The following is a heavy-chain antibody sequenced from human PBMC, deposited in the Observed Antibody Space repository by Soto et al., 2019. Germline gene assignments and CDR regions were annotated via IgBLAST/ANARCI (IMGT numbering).Heavy chain of an antibody. CDR1: GFTVSSNY. D-gene: IGHD3-3*01. CDR3: ASQRPLEYFDY. CDR2: IYSGGST. Sequence: GGSLRLSCAASGFTVSSNYMSWVRQAPGKGLEWVSVIYSGGSTYYADSVKGRFTISRDNSKNTLYLQMNSLRAEDTAVYYCASQRPLEYFDYWGQGTLVTVSS. V-gene: IGHV3-66*04. J-gene: IGHJ4*02.